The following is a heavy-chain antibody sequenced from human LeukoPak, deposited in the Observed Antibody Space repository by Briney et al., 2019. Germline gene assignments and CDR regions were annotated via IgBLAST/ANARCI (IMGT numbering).Heavy chain of an antibody. V-gene: IGHV4-4*02. Sequence: PSGTLSLTCAVSGGSISSSNWWSWVRQPPGKGLEWIGEIYHSGSTNYNPSLKSRVTISVDKSKNQFSLKLSSVTAADTAVYYCARELYDYVWGSYRSDRGIDYWGQGTLVTVSS. CDR2: IYHSGST. CDR1: GGSISSSNW. J-gene: IGHJ4*02. CDR3: ARELYDYVWGSYRSDRGIDY. D-gene: IGHD3-16*02.